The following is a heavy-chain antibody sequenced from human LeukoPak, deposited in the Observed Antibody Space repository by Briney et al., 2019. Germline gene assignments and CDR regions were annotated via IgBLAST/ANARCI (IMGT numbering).Heavy chain of an antibody. Sequence: QSGGSLRLSCAASGFTLSSYEMNWVRQAPGKGLEWVSYISSSGSTIYYADSVKGRFTISRDNAKNSLYLQMNSLRAEDTAVYYCARGRADYYDSSTLGYWGQGTLVTVSS. CDR3: ARGRADYYDSSTLGY. CDR2: ISSSGSTI. V-gene: IGHV3-48*03. D-gene: IGHD3-22*01. J-gene: IGHJ4*02. CDR1: GFTLSSYE.